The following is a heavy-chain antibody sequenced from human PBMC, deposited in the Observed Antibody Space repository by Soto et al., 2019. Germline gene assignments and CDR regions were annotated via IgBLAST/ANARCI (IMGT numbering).Heavy chain of an antibody. CDR3: ARKLERRARLKFDP. CDR1: GGSFSGYY. Sequence: SETLSLTCAVYGGSFSGYYWSWIRQPPGKGLEWIGEINHSGSTNYNPSLKSRVTISVDTSKNQFSLKLSSVTAADTAVYYCARKLERRARLKFDPWGQGTLVTVSS. CDR2: INHSGST. D-gene: IGHD1-1*01. V-gene: IGHV4-34*01. J-gene: IGHJ5*02.